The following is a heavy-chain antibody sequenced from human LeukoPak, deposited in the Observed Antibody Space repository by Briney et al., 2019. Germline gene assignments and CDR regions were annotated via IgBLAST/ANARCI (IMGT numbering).Heavy chain of an antibody. CDR1: GYTFTSYY. CDR2: INPSGGST. D-gene: IGHD4-17*01. V-gene: IGHV1-46*01. Sequence: APVKVSCKASGYTFTSYYMHWVRQAPGQGLEWMGIINPSGGSTSYAQKFQGRVTMTRDMSTSTVYMELSSLRSEDTAVYYCARGLPIDGYGDYRDAFDIWGQGTMVTVSS. CDR3: ARGLPIDGYGDYRDAFDI. J-gene: IGHJ3*02.